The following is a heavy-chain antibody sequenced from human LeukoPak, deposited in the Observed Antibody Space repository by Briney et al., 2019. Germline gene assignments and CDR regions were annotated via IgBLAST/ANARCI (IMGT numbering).Heavy chain of an antibody. CDR3: AADHGSGSYYNNY. D-gene: IGHD3-10*01. Sequence: ASVKVSCKASGFTFTSSAVQWVRQARGQRLEWIGWIVVGSGNTNYAQKFQERVTITRDMSTSTAYMELSSLRSEDTAVYYCAADHGSGSYYNNYWGQGTLVTVSS. J-gene: IGHJ4*02. CDR2: IVVGSGNT. V-gene: IGHV1-58*01. CDR1: GFTFTSSA.